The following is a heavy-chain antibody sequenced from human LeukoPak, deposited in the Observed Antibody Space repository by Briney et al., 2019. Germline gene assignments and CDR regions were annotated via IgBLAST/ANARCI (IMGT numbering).Heavy chain of an antibody. CDR1: GGSVSSGSYY. CDR3: ARGEGYNYYFDY. V-gene: IGHV4-61*01. D-gene: IGHD5-24*01. J-gene: IGHJ4*02. CDR2: IYYSGST. Sequence: SETLSLTCTVSGGSVSSGSYYWSWIRQPPGKGLEWIGYIYYSGSTNYNPSLKSRVTISVDTSKNQFSLKLSSVTAADTAVYYCARGEGYNYYFDYWGQETLVTVSS.